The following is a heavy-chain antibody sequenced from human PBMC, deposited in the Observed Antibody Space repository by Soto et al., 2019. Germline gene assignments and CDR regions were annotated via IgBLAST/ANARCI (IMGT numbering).Heavy chain of an antibody. V-gene: IGHV1-69*02. D-gene: IGHD2-15*01. CDR3: AGRGSFLYDY. J-gene: IGHJ4*02. CDR1: GGTFSSYT. Sequence: QVQLVQSGAEVKKPGSSVKVSCKASGGTFSSYTISWVRQAPGQGLEWMGRIIPILGIANYAQKFQGRVKITADKSTSTAYMELSSLRSEDTAVYYCAGRGSFLYDYWGQGTLVTVSS. CDR2: IIPILGIA.